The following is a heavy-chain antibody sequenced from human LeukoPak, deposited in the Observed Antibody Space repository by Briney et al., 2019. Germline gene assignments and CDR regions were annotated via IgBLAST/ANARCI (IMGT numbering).Heavy chain of an antibody. D-gene: IGHD3-22*01. Sequence: SETLSLTCAVYGGSFSGYYWSWIRQPPGKGLEWIGEINHSGSTNYNPSLKSRVTISVDTSKNQFSMKLSSVTAVDTAVYFCARVLSYYDNSGYYYYFDYWGQGTLVTVSS. J-gene: IGHJ4*02. CDR2: INHSGST. CDR3: ARVLSYYDNSGYYYYFDY. V-gene: IGHV4-34*01. CDR1: GGSFSGYY.